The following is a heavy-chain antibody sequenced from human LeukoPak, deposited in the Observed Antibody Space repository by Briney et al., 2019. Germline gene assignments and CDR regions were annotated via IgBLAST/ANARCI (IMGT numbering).Heavy chain of an antibody. CDR1: GFTFSDSA. V-gene: IGHV3-73*01. CDR2: MDKETNLYAT. D-gene: IGHD1-26*01. CDR3: TRDSGTCNWFDP. J-gene: IGHJ5*02. Sequence: GGSLRLSCVASGFTFSDSAIHWVRQSSGKGLEWIGHMDKETNLYATALAASVKGRFTVSRDDSKNTAYLHMNSLKTEDTALYYCTRDSGTCNWFDPLGQGTLVTVSS.